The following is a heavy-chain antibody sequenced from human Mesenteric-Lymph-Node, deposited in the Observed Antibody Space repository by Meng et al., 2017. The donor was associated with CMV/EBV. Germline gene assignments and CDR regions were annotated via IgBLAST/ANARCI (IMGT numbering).Heavy chain of an antibody. CDR1: GGSFSGYY. D-gene: IGHD2-2*01. CDR2: INHSGST. V-gene: IGHV4-34*01. CDR3: AKGGCSSCWFDP. J-gene: IGHJ5*02. Sequence: SETLSLTCAVYGGSFSGYYWSWIRQPPGKGLEWIGEINHSGSTNYNPSLKSRVTISVDTSKNQFSLNLTSVTAADTAVYYCAKGGCSSCWFDPWGQGTLVTVSS.